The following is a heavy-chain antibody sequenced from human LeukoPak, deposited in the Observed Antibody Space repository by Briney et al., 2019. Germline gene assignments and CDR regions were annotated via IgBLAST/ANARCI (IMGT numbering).Heavy chain of an antibody. J-gene: IGHJ4*02. D-gene: IGHD2-2*01. Sequence: GGSLRLSCIASGFPFHKYTMSWVRQAPGKGLEWVSSISSSSSYIYYADSVKGRFTISRDNAKNSLYLQMNSLRAEDTAVYYCASYQSLGYWGQGTLVTVSS. CDR1: GFPFHKYT. CDR3: ASYQSLGY. CDR2: ISSSSSYI. V-gene: IGHV3-21*01.